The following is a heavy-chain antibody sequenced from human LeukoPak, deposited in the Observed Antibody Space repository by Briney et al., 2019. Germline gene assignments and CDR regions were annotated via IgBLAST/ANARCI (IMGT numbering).Heavy chain of an antibody. CDR2: ISPTSDTT. V-gene: IGHV1-46*01. Sequence: ASVKVSCKAFGYTFTDYYIHWVRQAPGQGLEWLGMISPTSDTTSYLQKFQGRVTMTRDTSTSTVHMELSSLRPEDTAVYYCASSIAARPLDYWGQGTLVTVSS. J-gene: IGHJ4*02. D-gene: IGHD6-6*01. CDR3: ASSIAARPLDY. CDR1: GYTFTDYY.